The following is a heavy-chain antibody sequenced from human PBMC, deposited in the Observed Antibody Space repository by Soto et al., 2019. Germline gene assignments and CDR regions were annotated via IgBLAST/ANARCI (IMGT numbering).Heavy chain of an antibody. V-gene: IGHV4-31*03. CDR1: GGSISSGDYY. D-gene: IGHD4-17*01. Sequence: QVQLQESGPGLVKPSQTLSLTCTVSGGSISSGDYYWSWIRQHPGKGLEWIGYIYYSGSTYYNPSLKSRVTISVDTYNNQFSLKLSSVTAADTAVYYCARLQDYGDYYDAFDIWGQGTMVTVSS. CDR2: IYYSGST. J-gene: IGHJ3*02. CDR3: ARLQDYGDYYDAFDI.